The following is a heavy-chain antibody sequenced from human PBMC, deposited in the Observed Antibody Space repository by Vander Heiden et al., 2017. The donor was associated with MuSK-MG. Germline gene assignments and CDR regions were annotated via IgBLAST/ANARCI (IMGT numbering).Heavy chain of an antibody. J-gene: IGHJ4*02. Sequence: EVQLLESGGALVQPGGSLSLSCAASGFTFSTYPMNWVRQAPGKGLEWVATIGGSGSSTFYADSVKGRFTISRDTSKNTVYLQMNSLRAEDTAVYFCARRYWSGGIWYFFDYWGQGTLVTVSS. V-gene: IGHV3-23*01. CDR3: ARRYWSGGIWYFFDY. CDR1: GFTFSTYP. CDR2: IGGSGSST. D-gene: IGHD2-15*01.